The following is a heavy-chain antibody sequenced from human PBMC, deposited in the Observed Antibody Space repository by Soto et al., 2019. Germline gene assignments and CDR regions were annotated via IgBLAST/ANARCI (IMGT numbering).Heavy chain of an antibody. V-gene: IGHV4-31*03. CDR1: GGAISSGGYY. D-gene: IGHD6-19*01. CDR3: ARGIAVAGNAFDI. J-gene: IGHJ3*02. Sequence: SETLSLTCTVSGGAISSGGYYWSWVRQHPGKGLEWIGFIYYSGGTFYNPSLQTRVSISVDTSKNQFSLKLNSVTAADTALYYCARGIAVAGNAFDIWGQGTMVTV. CDR2: IYYSGGT.